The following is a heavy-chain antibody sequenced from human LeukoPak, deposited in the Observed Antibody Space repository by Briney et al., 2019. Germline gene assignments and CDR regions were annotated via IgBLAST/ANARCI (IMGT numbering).Heavy chain of an antibody. CDR1: GGTFSSYA. J-gene: IGHJ6*02. CDR2: IIPIFGTA. CDR3: ARDQIPYSSSSTAYYYYGMDV. V-gene: IGHV1-69*13. Sequence: SVRVSCKASGGTFSSYAISWVRQAPGQGLEWMGGIIPIFGTANYAQKFQGRVTITADESTSTAYMELSSLRSEDTAVYYCARDQIPYSSSSTAYYYYGMDVWGQGTTVTVSS. D-gene: IGHD6-13*01.